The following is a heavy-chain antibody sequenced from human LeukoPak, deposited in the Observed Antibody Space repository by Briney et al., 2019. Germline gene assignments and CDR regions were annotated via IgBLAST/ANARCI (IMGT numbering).Heavy chain of an antibody. CDR3: ARNGYYDFWSGLTHYYYYYMDV. D-gene: IGHD3-3*01. CDR1: GGSISSYY. V-gene: IGHV4-59*01. Sequence: PSETLSLTCSVSGGSISSYYWSWIRQPPGKGLEWIGRIYYSGSTNYNPSLKSRVTISVDTTKNQFSLKLSSVTAADTAVYYCARNGYYDFWSGLTHYYYYYMDVWGKGTTVTVSS. J-gene: IGHJ6*03. CDR2: IYYSGST.